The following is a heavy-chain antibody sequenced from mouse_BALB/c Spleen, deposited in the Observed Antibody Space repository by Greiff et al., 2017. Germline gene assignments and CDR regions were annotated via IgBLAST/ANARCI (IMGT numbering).Heavy chain of an antibody. J-gene: IGHJ3*01. CDR1: GFNITDYY. D-gene: IGHD2-3*01. CDR3: SGNYDGYEGTWFAD. Sequence: EVQLQQSGAELVRSGASVKLSCTASGFNITDYYMHWVKQRPEQGLEWIGWIDPENGDTEYAPKFQGKATMTADTSSNTAYLQLSSLTSEDTAVYYCSGNYDGYEGTWFADWGQGTLVTVSA. CDR2: IDPENGDT. V-gene: IGHV14-4*02.